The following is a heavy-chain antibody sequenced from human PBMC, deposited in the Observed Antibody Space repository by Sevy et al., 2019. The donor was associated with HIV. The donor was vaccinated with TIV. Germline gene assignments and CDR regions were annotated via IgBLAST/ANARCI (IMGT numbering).Heavy chain of an antibody. CDR1: GGSISSRNYY. CDR2: IYYSGTT. V-gene: IGHV4-39*01. D-gene: IGHD4-17*01. J-gene: IGHJ4*02. CDR3: ARDYGSTYYFDY. Sequence: SETLSLTCTVSGGSISSRNYYWGWIRQPPGKGLEWIGNIYYSGTTYYNPSLKSRVTISVDTSKSQFSLRLSSVTAADTALYYCARDYGSTYYFDYWGQGTLVTVSS.